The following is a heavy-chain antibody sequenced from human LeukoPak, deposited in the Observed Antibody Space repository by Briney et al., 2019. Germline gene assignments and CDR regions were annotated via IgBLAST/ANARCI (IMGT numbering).Heavy chain of an antibody. CDR1: GFTFSSYA. V-gene: IGHV3-23*01. CDR2: ISGSGGST. CDR3: ARVSYVRYYYDSSGYDAFDI. D-gene: IGHD3-22*01. Sequence: PGGSLRLSCAASGFTFSSYAMSWVRQAPGKGLEWVSAISGSGGSTYYADSVKGRFTISRDNSKNTLYLQMNSLRAEDTAVYYCARVSYVRYYYDSSGYDAFDIWGQGTMVTVSS. J-gene: IGHJ3*02.